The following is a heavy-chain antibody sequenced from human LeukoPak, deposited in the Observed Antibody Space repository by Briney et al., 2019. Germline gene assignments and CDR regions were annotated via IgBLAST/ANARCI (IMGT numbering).Heavy chain of an antibody. J-gene: IGHJ4*02. D-gene: IGHD1-14*01. CDR1: GYSFTSYW. V-gene: IGHV5-51*01. Sequence: GESLKISCKGSGYSFTSYWIGWVRQMPGKGLEWMGIIYPGDSDTRYSPSFQGQVTFSADKSISTAYLQWSSLKASDTAIYYCARDANLRYLDNWGQGTLVTVSS. CDR3: ARDANLRYLDN. CDR2: IYPGDSDT.